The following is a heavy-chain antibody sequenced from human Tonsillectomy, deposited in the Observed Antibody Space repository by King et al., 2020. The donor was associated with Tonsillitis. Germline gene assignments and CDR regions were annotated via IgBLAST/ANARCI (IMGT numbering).Heavy chain of an antibody. V-gene: IGHV2-5*02. Sequence: ITLKESGPTLVRPTQTLTLTCTFAGLSLTTSEVKVGWIRQPPGKALEWLSLIHWDGDKWYIPSLKSRLTITKDSSKKQVVLTMPNVAPVDTATYYCAHTTHYGGDSWCFDYWGQGTLVTVSS. J-gene: IGHJ4*02. CDR1: GLSLTTSEVK. CDR3: AHTTHYGGDSWCFDY. D-gene: IGHD4-23*01. CDR2: IHWDGDK.